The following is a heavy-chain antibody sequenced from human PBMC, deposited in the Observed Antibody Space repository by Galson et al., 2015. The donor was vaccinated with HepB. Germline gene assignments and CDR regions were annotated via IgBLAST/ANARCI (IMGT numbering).Heavy chain of an antibody. CDR3: ARLDYDSSGYYVDY. D-gene: IGHD3-22*01. Sequence: ALVKPTQTLTLTCTFSGFSLRTGGMCVSWIRQPPGKALEWLALIDWEDDEYYSTFLKTRLTISKDTSKNQVVLTMTNMDPADTATYYCARLDYDSSGYYVDYWGQGTLVTVSS. J-gene: IGHJ4*02. CDR1: GFSLRTGGMC. CDR2: IDWEDDE. V-gene: IGHV2-70*01.